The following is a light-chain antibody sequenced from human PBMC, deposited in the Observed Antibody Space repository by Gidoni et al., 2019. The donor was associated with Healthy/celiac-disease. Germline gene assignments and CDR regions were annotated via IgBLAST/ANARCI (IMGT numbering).Light chain of an antibody. CDR1: QSVLYSSNNKNY. V-gene: IGKV4-1*01. Sequence: DMVMTQSPDSLAVSLGERATSNCKSSQSVLYSSNNKNYLAWYQQKPGQPPKLLIYGASTRESGVPDRFSGSGSGTDFTLTISSLQAEDVAVYYCQQYYSTPPTFGGGTKVEIK. J-gene: IGKJ4*01. CDR3: QQYYSTPPT. CDR2: GAS.